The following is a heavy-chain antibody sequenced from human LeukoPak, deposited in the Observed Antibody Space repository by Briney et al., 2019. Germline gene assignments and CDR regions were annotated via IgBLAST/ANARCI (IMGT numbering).Heavy chain of an antibody. J-gene: IGHJ4*02. CDR3: ARLIRRDGYNFIGY. D-gene: IGHD5-24*01. Sequence: GGSLRLSCAASGFTFSSYWMSWVRQAPGKGLEWVANIKRDGSEKYYVDSVKGRFTISRDNAKNSLYLQMNSLRAEDTAVYYCARLIRRDGYNFIGYWGQGTLVTVSS. CDR2: IKRDGSEK. CDR1: GFTFSSYW. V-gene: IGHV3-7*01.